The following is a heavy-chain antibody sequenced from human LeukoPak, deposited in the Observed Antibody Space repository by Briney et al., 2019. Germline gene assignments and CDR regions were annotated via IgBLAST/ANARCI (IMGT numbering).Heavy chain of an antibody. D-gene: IGHD3-22*01. CDR1: GFTFSSYA. J-gene: IGHJ5*02. Sequence: GGSLRLSCAASGFTFSSYAMSWVRQAPGKGLEWVSAISGSGGSTYYADSVKGRFTISRDNSKNTLYLQMNSLRAEDTAVYYCARANEKYYYDSSGFRSYNWFDPWGQGTLVTVSS. CDR3: ARANEKYYYDSSGFRSYNWFDP. V-gene: IGHV3-23*01. CDR2: ISGSGGST.